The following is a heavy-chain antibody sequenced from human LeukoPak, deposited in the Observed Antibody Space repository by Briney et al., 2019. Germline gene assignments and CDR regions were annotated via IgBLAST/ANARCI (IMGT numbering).Heavy chain of an antibody. J-gene: IGHJ5*02. CDR3: AREYRPYYYDSSGYQGVGGWFDP. Sequence: GGSLRLSCAVSGFTVSSNYMSWVRQAPGTGLEWVSVIYSGGSTDYADSVKGRFTISRDNSKNTLYLQMNSLRAEDTAVYYCAREYRPYYYDSSGYQGVGGWFDPWGQGTLVTVSS. CDR1: GFTVSSNY. V-gene: IGHV3-66*01. D-gene: IGHD3-22*01. CDR2: IYSGGST.